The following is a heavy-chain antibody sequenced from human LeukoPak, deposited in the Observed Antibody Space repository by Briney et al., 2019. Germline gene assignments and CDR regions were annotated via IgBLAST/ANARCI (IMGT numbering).Heavy chain of an antibody. D-gene: IGHD3-10*01. CDR2: ISSSSSYI. J-gene: IGHJ4*02. CDR1: GFTFSSYT. Sequence: GGSLRLSCAASGFTFSSYTMNWVRQAPGKGLEWVSSISSSSSYIYHADSVKGRFTISRDNAKNSLYLQMNSLRGEDTALYYCARVRSGFGELVGYWGQGTLVTVSS. CDR3: ARVRSGFGELVGY. V-gene: IGHV3-21*01.